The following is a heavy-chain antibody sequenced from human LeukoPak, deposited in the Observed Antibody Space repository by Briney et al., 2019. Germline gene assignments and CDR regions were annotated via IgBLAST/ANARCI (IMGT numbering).Heavy chain of an antibody. D-gene: IGHD1-1*01. CDR1: GFTFSEYY. CDR3: ARDGHKGNDRDF. CDR2: IGSNTKIV. J-gene: IGHJ4*02. V-gene: IGHV3-11*01. Sequence: GGSLRLSCAASGFTFSEYYMDWIRQAPGKGLEWLADIGSNTKIVHYADSVKGRFTISRDNTRNSLFLQMNNLRAEDTAVYYCARDGHKGNDRDFWGQGTLVTVSS.